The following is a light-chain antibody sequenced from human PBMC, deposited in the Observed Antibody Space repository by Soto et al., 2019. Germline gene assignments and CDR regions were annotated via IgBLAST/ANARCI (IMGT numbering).Light chain of an antibody. CDR2: GAS. Sequence: DIQMTQSPSSLSASVGDRVTITCRASETITYYLNWYQQKPGKAPKLLIYGASSLQSGVPSRFSGRGSGTDFTLTITSLQLEDFATYYCQQSYSTPLTFGGGTKVDIK. CDR3: QQSYSTPLT. CDR1: ETITYY. J-gene: IGKJ4*01. V-gene: IGKV1-39*01.